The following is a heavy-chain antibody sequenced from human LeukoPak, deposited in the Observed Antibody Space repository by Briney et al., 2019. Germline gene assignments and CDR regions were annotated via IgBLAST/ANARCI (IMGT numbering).Heavy chain of an antibody. CDR3: ARGLVYYYDSSGSTNYFDY. V-gene: IGHV1-2*02. D-gene: IGHD3-22*01. CDR2: INPNSGGT. CDR1: GYTFTGYY. Sequence: ASVKVSCKASGYTFTGYYMHWVRQAPGQGLEWMGWINPNSGGTNYAQKFQGRVTMTRDTSISTAYMELSRLRSDDTAVYYCARGLVYYYDSSGSTNYFDYWGQGTLVTVSS. J-gene: IGHJ4*02.